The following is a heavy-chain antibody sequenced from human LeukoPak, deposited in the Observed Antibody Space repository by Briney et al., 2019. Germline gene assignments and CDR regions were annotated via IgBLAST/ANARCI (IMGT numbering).Heavy chain of an antibody. V-gene: IGHV3-23*01. D-gene: IGHD3-9*01. CDR1: GFTFSSYA. CDR2: ISGSGGST. CDR3: ARDPFHLLILFDH. Sequence: QAGGSLRLSCAASGFTFSSYAMSWVRQAPGKGLEWVSAISGSGGSTYYADSVKGRFTISRDNSKNTLYLRMNSLRAEDTAVYYCARDPFHLLILFDHWGQGTLVTVSS. J-gene: IGHJ4*02.